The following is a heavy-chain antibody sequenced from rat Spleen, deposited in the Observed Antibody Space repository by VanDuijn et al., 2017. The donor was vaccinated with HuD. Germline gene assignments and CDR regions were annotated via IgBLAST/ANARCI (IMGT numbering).Heavy chain of an antibody. CDR3: TRRGTGPFAY. V-gene: IGHV5-25*01. Sequence: EVQLVESGGGLVQPGRSMKLSCAALGFTFSNYYMAWVRQAPTKGLEWVASISTGGGNTYYRDSVKGRFTISRDNAKSSLYLQMDSLRSEDTATYYCTRRGTGPFAYWGQGTLVTVSS. CDR1: GFTFSNYY. J-gene: IGHJ3*01. D-gene: IGHD4-1*01. CDR2: ISTGGGNT.